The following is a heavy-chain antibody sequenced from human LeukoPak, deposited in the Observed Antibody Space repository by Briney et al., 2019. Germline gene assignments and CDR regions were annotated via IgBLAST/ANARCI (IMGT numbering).Heavy chain of an antibody. Sequence: GGSLRLSCAASGFTFSSYSMNWVRQAPGKGLEWVSSISTSSSYIYYADSVKGRFTISRDNAKKSLSLQMNSLRAEDTAVYYCARVSYYYGSGSYRPTAVYYFDYWGQGTLVTVSS. V-gene: IGHV3-21*01. CDR3: ARVSYYYGSGSYRPTAVYYFDY. J-gene: IGHJ4*02. CDR1: GFTFSSYS. CDR2: ISTSSSYI. D-gene: IGHD3-10*01.